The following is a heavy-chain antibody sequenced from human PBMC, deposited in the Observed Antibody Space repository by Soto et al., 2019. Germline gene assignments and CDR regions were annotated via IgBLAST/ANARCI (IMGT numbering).Heavy chain of an antibody. V-gene: IGHV3-23*01. J-gene: IGHJ4*02. D-gene: IGHD6-19*01. CDR3: AKDGWYSSGWYSDFDY. CDR1: GFTFSSYA. CDR2: ISGSGGST. Sequence: GGSLRLSCAASGFTFSSYAMSWVRQAPGKGLEWVSAISGSGGSTYYADSVKGRFTISRDNSKNTLYLQMNSLRAEDTAVYYCAKDGWYSSGWYSDFDYWGQGXLVTVSS.